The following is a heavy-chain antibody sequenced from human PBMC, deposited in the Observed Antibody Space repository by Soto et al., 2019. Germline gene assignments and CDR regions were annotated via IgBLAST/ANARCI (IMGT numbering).Heavy chain of an antibody. D-gene: IGHD3-22*01. CDR1: GYSLRGNY. CDR3: ARDLIVDGPDNYAREV. CDR2: INPKSSGT. V-gene: IGHV1-2*02. Sequence: GASVKVSCKASGYSLRGNYIHWVRQTPGQGLEWMGWINPKSSGTVYAQKFQGRVTMTRDTSLTTVYMQLNRLTSDDSAVYYCARDLIVDGPDNYAREVWGKENTVSVSS. J-gene: IGHJ6*04.